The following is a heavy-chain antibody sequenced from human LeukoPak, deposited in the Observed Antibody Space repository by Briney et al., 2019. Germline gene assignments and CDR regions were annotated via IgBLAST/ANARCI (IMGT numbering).Heavy chain of an antibody. CDR2: ISGSGGST. J-gene: IGHJ4*02. CDR3: ASAYSSSSYYFDY. Sequence: EGSLRLSCAASGFTFSSYAMSWVRQAPGKGLEWVSAISGSGGSTYYADSVKGRFTISRDNAKNSLYLQMNSLRAEDTAVYYCASAYSSSSYYFDYWGQGTLVTVSS. CDR1: GFTFSSYA. D-gene: IGHD6-6*01. V-gene: IGHV3-23*01.